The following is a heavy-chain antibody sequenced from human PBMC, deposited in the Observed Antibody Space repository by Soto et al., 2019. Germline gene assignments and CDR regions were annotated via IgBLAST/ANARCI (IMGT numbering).Heavy chain of an antibody. CDR2: ISYDGSNK. J-gene: IGHJ1*01. D-gene: IGHD4-17*01. Sequence: QVQLVESGGGVVQPGRSLRLSCAASGFTFSSYAMHWVRQAPGKGLEWVAVISYDGSNKYYADSVKGRFTISRDNSKNTLYLQMNRLRAEDTAVYYCARGTDGDYTSTYFQHWGQGTLVTVSS. V-gene: IGHV3-30-3*01. CDR1: GFTFSSYA. CDR3: ARGTDGDYTSTYFQH.